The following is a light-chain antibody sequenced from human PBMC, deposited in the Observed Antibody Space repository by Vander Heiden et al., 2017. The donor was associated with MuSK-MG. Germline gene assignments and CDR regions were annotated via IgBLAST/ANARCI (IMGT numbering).Light chain of an antibody. Sequence: EIVLTQSPGTLSLSPGERATLSCRASQSVSSSYLAWYQQKPGQAPRLLIYGASSRANGIPDRFSGSGSGKDFTLTSSRLEPEDFAVYYLQHACSSHLFGPGTKLEIK. CDR3: QHACSSHL. J-gene: IGKJ2*01. CDR1: QSVSSSY. V-gene: IGKV3-20*01. CDR2: GAS.